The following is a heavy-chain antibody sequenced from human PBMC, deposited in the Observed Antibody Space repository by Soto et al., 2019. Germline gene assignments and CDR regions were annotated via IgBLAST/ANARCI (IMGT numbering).Heavy chain of an antibody. Sequence: QVHLVEFGGGVVQPGRSLRLSCVASGFTFNGYGMHWVRQAPGKGLEWVAVIWYDGSNKYYANSVKGRFSISRDNSKNTLYLEMNSVRAEDTAVYYCARDPAPDYSASGINYYYHYGMDVWGRGTTVPVSS. D-gene: IGHD4-4*01. CDR2: IWYDGSNK. J-gene: IGHJ6*02. CDR3: ARDPAPDYSASGINYYYHYGMDV. V-gene: IGHV3-33*01. CDR1: GFTFNGYG.